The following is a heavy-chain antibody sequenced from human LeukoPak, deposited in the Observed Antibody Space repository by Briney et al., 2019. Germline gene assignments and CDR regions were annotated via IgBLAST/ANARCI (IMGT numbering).Heavy chain of an antibody. J-gene: IGHJ4*02. CDR1: GFTFSSYA. D-gene: IGHD5-12*01. V-gene: IGHV3-30-3*01. CDR3: ARDGYNLFDY. Sequence: GRSLRLSCAASGFTFSSYAMHWVRQAPGKGLEWVAVISYDGSNKYYADSVKGRFTISRDNSKITLYLQMNSLRAEDTAVYYCARDGYNLFDYWGQGTLVTVSS. CDR2: ISYDGSNK.